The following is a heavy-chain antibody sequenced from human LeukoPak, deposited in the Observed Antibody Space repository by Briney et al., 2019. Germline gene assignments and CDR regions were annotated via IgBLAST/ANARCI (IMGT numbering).Heavy chain of an antibody. Sequence: ASVKVSCKASGYTFTGYYMHWVRQAPGQGLEWMGRINPNSGGTNYAQKFQGRVTMTRDTSISTAYVELSRLRSDDTAVYYCAITWIQLWLLDYWGQGTLVTVSS. J-gene: IGHJ4*02. V-gene: IGHV1-2*06. CDR2: INPNSGGT. CDR1: GYTFTGYY. D-gene: IGHD5-18*01. CDR3: AITWIQLWLLDY.